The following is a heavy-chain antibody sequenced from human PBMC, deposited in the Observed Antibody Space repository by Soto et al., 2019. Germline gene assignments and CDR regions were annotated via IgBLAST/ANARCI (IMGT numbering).Heavy chain of an antibody. CDR1: GFSFSNYW. D-gene: IGHD6-19*01. J-gene: IGHJ4*02. CDR3: AGAPEGWPAYY. CDR2: IKQDGSDK. V-gene: IGHV3-7*03. Sequence: GGSLRLSCAASGFSFSNYWMMWVRQAPGKGLEWVANIKQDGSDKSYGDSVRGRFAASRDNAKNSLYLQMNSLRAEDTAVYYCAGAPEGWPAYYWGQGILVTVSS.